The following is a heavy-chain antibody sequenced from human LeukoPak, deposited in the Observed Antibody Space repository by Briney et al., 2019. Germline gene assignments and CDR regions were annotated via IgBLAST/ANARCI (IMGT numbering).Heavy chain of an antibody. CDR2: IWYDGSNK. V-gene: IGHV3-33*06. D-gene: IGHD2-2*02. J-gene: IGHJ4*02. Sequence: PGGSLRLSCAASGFTFSSYGMHWVRQAPGKGLKWVAVIWYDGSNKYYADSVKGRFTISRDNSKNTLYLQMNSLRAEDTAVYYCAKDPLGYCSSTSCYSYFDYWGQGTLVTVSS. CDR3: AKDPLGYCSSTSCYSYFDY. CDR1: GFTFSSYG.